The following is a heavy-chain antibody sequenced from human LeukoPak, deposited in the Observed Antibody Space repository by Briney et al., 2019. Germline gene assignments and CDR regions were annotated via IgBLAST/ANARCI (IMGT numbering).Heavy chain of an antibody. CDR3: AREYVVVTAHYLDY. V-gene: IGHV1-69*01. CDR1: GGTFSSYA. CDR2: IIPIFGTA. J-gene: IGHJ4*02. D-gene: IGHD2-21*02. Sequence: VASVKVSCKASGGTFSSYAISWVRQAPGQGLEWMGGIIPIFGTANYAQKFQGRVTITADESTSTAYMELSSLRSEDTAVYYCAREYVVVTAHYLDYWGQGTLVTVSS.